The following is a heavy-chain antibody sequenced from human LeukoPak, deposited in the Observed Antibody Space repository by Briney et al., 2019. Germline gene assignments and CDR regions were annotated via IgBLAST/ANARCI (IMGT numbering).Heavy chain of an antibody. CDR3: VRGRGNGRPENYFDY. J-gene: IGHJ4*02. V-gene: IGHV1-8*02. CDR1: GYTFTGYY. Sequence: ASVKVSCKASGYTFTGYYMHWVRQAPGQGLEWMGWMNPNSGNTGYTQKFQGRVTMTRNTSINTAYMELSSLRSEDTAVYYCVRGRGNGRPENYFDYWGQGTLVTVSS. CDR2: MNPNSGNT. D-gene: IGHD2-8*01.